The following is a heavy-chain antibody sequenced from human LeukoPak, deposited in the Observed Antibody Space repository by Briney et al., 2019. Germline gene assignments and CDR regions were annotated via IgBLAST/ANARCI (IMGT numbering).Heavy chain of an antibody. CDR2: INHSGST. D-gene: IGHD3-22*01. V-gene: IGHV4-34*01. CDR1: GGSFSGYY. CDR3: ARAGYDSSGYYLKLPNFDY. Sequence: SETLSLTSAVYGGSFSGYYWSWIRQPPGKGLEWIGEINHSGSTNYNPSLKSRVTISVDTSKNQFSLKLSSVTAADTAVYYCARAGYDSSGYYLKLPNFDYWGQGTLVTVSS. J-gene: IGHJ4*02.